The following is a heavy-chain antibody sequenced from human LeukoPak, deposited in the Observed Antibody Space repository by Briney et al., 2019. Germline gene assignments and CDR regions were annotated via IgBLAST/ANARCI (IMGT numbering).Heavy chain of an antibody. CDR1: GFTVSSNY. CDR3: ASPPPGTVVTPLYY. V-gene: IGHV3-66*01. D-gene: IGHD4-23*01. CDR2: IYSGGST. Sequence: PGGSLRLSCAASGFTVSSNYMSWVRQAPGKGLEWVSVIYSGGSTYYADSVKGRFTISRDNSKNTLYLQMNSLRAEDTAVYYCASPPPGTVVTPLYYWGQGTLVTVSS. J-gene: IGHJ4*02.